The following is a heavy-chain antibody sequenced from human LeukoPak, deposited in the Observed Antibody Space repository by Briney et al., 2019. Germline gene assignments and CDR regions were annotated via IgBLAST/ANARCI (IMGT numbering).Heavy chain of an antibody. Sequence: PGGSLRLSCAASGFTFSSYAMHWVRQAPGKGLEWVAVISYGGSDKYYADSVKGRFTISRDNSKNTLYLQMNSLRAEDTAVYYCARGTPSSSGWLYYGMDVWGQGTTVTVSS. CDR1: GFTFSSYA. J-gene: IGHJ6*02. D-gene: IGHD6-19*01. CDR2: ISYGGSDK. V-gene: IGHV3-30-3*01. CDR3: ARGTPSSSGWLYYGMDV.